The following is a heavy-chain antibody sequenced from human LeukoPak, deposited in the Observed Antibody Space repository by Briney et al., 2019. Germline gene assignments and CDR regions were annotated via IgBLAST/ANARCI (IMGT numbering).Heavy chain of an antibody. Sequence: QAGGSLRLSCAASGFTFSSYGMHWVRQAPGKGLEWVAVISYDGSKQYHADSVKGRFTISRDNSKNTLYLQMNSLRAEDTAVYYCAKDSLYYDFWSGYQGTPDYWGQGTLVTVSS. CDR1: GFTFSSYG. D-gene: IGHD3-3*01. V-gene: IGHV3-30*18. CDR3: AKDSLYYDFWSGYQGTPDY. J-gene: IGHJ4*02. CDR2: ISYDGSKQ.